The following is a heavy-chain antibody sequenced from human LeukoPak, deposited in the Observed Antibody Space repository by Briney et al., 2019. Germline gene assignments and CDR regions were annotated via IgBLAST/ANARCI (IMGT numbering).Heavy chain of an antibody. CDR1: GFTFTNYA. J-gene: IGHJ4*02. CDR2: ISYAGSDK. Sequence: GKSLRLSCAASGFTFTNYAMHWVRQAPGKGLEWVAVISYAGSDKFYADSVKGQFTVSRDNSKNTLYLQMDSLRVEDTAVYYCARDCCGEWYYFDSWGQGTLITVSS. V-gene: IGHV3-30-3*01. CDR3: ARDCCGEWYYFDS. D-gene: IGHD3-10*01.